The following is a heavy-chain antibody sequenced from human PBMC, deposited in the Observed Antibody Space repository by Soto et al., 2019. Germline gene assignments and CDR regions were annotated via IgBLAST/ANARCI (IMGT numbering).Heavy chain of an antibody. Sequence: GGSLRLSCAASGFTFSSYWMHWVRQAPGKGLVWVSRINSDGSSTSYADSVKGRFTISRDNAKNTLYLQMNSLRAEDTAVYYCARRGSWYAQYYSYGMDVWGQGTTVTVSS. CDR1: GFTFSSYW. D-gene: IGHD6-13*01. J-gene: IGHJ6*02. CDR3: ARRGSWYAQYYSYGMDV. CDR2: INSDGSST. V-gene: IGHV3-74*01.